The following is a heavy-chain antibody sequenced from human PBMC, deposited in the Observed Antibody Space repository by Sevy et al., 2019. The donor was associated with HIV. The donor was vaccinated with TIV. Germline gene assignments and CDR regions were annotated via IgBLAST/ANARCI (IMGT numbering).Heavy chain of an antibody. Sequence: GGSLRLSCAASGFTFDDYTMHWVRQAPGKGLEWVFLISWDGGSTYYADSVKGRLTISRDNSKNSLYLQMNSLRTEDTALYYCAKDGRSSSWFFDYWGQGTLVTVSS. D-gene: IGHD6-13*01. CDR1: GFTFDDYT. J-gene: IGHJ4*02. CDR2: ISWDGGST. V-gene: IGHV3-43*01. CDR3: AKDGRSSSWFFDY.